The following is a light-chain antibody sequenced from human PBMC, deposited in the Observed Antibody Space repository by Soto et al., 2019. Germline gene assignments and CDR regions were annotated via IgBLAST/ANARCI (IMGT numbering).Light chain of an antibody. CDR1: QSISGW. Sequence: DIPMTQSPSTLSASIGDRVTITCRASQSISGWLAWYQQKPGKAPKLLISDVSSLESGVPSRFNGSGYGTEFTLTIISLQPDDFAVYYCQQYHDYWTFGPGTKVEVK. V-gene: IGKV1-5*01. CDR2: DVS. CDR3: QQYHDYWT. J-gene: IGKJ1*01.